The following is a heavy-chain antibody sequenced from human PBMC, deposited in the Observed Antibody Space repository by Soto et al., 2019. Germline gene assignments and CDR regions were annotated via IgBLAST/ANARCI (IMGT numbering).Heavy chain of an antibody. D-gene: IGHD5-18*01. CDR3: ARHWIQLRYYLVC. CDR2: IFYSGST. J-gene: IGHJ4*02. Sequence: TLSLTCTVSGGSISSSSHYWGWIRQPPGKGLEWIWSIFYSGSTYYTPSLKSRVTISVDTSKNQFSLKLSTVTAADTAVYYCARHWIQLRYYLVCWRQGTLVTVSS. CDR1: GGSISSSSHY. V-gene: IGHV4-39*01.